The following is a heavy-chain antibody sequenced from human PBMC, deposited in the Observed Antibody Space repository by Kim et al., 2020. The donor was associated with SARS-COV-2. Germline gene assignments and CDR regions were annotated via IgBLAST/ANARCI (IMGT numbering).Heavy chain of an antibody. CDR2: DHSGSA. Sequence: DHSGSADYHPSLKSRVTISADTSNNQFSLKMNSVTSADTAIYYCARYDFWSRGTLVTVSS. J-gene: IGHJ4*02. V-gene: IGHV4-34*01. D-gene: IGHD3-3*01. CDR3: ARYDF.